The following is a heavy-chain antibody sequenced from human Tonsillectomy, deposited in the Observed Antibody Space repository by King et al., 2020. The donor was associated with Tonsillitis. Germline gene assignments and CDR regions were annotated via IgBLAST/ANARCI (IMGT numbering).Heavy chain of an antibody. CDR2: ISWNSGSI. Sequence: VQLVESGGGLVQPGRSLRLSCAASGFTFDDYAMHWVRQAPGKGLEWVSGISWNSGSIGYADSVKGRFTISRDNAKNSLYLQMNSLRAEDTALYYCAKDISSGSYDWYFDLWGRGTLVTVSS. CDR1: GFTFDDYA. J-gene: IGHJ2*01. D-gene: IGHD1-26*01. V-gene: IGHV3-9*01. CDR3: AKDISSGSYDWYFDL.